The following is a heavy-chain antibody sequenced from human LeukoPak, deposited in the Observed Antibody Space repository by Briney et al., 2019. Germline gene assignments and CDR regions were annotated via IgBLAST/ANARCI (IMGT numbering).Heavy chain of an antibody. D-gene: IGHD1/OR15-1a*01. Sequence: PGGSLRLSCAASGFTFSGSAMHWVRQASGKGLEWVGRIRGKADRYATAYAASVKGRFTISRDDSKNTAYLQMNSLKTEDTAVYYCTRRVVPGANFDYWGQGTLVTVSS. CDR2: IRGKADRYAT. J-gene: IGHJ4*02. V-gene: IGHV3-73*01. CDR3: TRRVVPGANFDY. CDR1: GFTFSGSA.